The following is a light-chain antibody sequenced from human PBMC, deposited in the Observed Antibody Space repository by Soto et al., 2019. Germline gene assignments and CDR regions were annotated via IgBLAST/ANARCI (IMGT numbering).Light chain of an antibody. CDR1: SPNVGTNP. V-gene: IGLV1-44*01. Sequence: QSVLTQPPSASGTPGQTVTISCSISSPNVGTNPVAWYQQLPGTAPKLLIYTNSQRPLGVPVRFSGSRSGTSASLAISGLQSEDEGDYYCATWDDNVYVFGTGTKVTVL. CDR2: TNS. J-gene: IGLJ1*01. CDR3: ATWDDNVYV.